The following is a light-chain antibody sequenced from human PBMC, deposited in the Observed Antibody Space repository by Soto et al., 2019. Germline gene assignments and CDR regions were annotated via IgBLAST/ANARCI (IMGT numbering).Light chain of an antibody. V-gene: IGLV4-69*01. CDR1: SGHSSYA. Sequence: QLVLTQSTSASASLGGSVKLTCTLSSGHSSYAIAWHQQQPEKGPRYLMKLSSDGSPSKGDGIPDRFSGSSSGAERYLTLSSLQSEDEADYYCQTWDTGARVVFGGGTKLTVL. J-gene: IGLJ2*01. CDR3: QTWDTGARVV. CDR2: LSSDGSP.